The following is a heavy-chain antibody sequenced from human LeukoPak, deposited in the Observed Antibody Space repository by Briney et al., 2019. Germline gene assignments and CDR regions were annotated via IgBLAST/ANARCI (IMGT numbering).Heavy chain of an antibody. D-gene: IGHD3-22*01. J-gene: IGHJ4*02. Sequence: GGSLRLSCAASGFTFSSYSMNWVRQAPGKGLEWVAFIRYDGSNKYYADSVKGRFTISRDNSKNTLYLQMNSLRAEDTAVYYCAKVILNYYDSSAPDYWGQGTLVTVSS. V-gene: IGHV3-30*02. CDR3: AKVILNYYDSSAPDY. CDR2: IRYDGSNK. CDR1: GFTFSSYS.